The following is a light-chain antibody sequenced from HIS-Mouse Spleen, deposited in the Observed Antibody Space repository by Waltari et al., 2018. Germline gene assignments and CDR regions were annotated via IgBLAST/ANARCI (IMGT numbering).Light chain of an antibody. V-gene: IGKV3D-20*02. CDR2: GAS. J-gene: IGKJ4*01. CDR3: QQRSNWPLT. Sequence: EIVLTQSPGTLSLSPGERATLSCRASQSVSSSYLAWYQQKPGQAPRLLIYGASSRATGIPDRFSGSGSGTDFTLTISRLEPEDFAEYYCQQRSNWPLTFGGGTKVEIK. CDR1: QSVSSSY.